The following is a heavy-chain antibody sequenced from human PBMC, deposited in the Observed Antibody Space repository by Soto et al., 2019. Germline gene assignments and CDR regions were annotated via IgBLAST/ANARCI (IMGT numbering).Heavy chain of an antibody. J-gene: IGHJ4*02. CDR2: IYYSGST. D-gene: IGHD3-22*01. V-gene: IGHV4-30-4*01. Sequence: PSETLSLTCTVSGGSISSGDYYWSWIRQPPGKGLEWIGYIYYSGSTYYNPSLKSRVTISVDTSKNQFSLKLSSVTAADTAVYYCAREGPATGYYDSSGYPVDYWGQRTLVTVSS. CDR1: GGSISSGDYY. CDR3: AREGPATGYYDSSGYPVDY.